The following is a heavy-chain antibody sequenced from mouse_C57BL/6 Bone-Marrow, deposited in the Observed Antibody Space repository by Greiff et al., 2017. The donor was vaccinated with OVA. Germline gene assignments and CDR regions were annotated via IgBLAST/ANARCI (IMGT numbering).Heavy chain of an antibody. CDR3: AREGQLRLYWYFDV. J-gene: IGHJ1*03. CDR2: IYPGSGST. CDR1: GYTFTSYW. V-gene: IGHV1-55*01. D-gene: IGHD3-2*02. Sequence: QVQLQQPGAELVKPGASVKMSCKASGYTFTSYWITWVKQRPGQGLEWIGDIYPGSGSTNYNEKFKSKATLTVDTSSSTAYMQLSSLTSEDSAVYYCAREGQLRLYWYFDVWGTGTTVTVSS.